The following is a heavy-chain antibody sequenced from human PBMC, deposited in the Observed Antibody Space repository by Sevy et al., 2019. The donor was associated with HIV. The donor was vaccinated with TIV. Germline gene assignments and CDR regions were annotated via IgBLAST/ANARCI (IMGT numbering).Heavy chain of an antibody. Sequence: GGSLRLSCAASGFTFSNYAMHWVRQTPGKGLEWLAVISYDVINKYYADPVKGRFTISRDNSKNTLYLQMNSLTTEETAVYYWAGLPPTRAFDIWGQGTLVTVSS. V-gene: IGHV3-30*04. CDR2: ISYDVINK. D-gene: IGHD1-1*01. J-gene: IGHJ3*02. CDR3: AGLPPTRAFDI. CDR1: GFTFSNYA.